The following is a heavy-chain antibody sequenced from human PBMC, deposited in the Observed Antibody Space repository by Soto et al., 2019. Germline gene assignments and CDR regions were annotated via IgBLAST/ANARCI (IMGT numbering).Heavy chain of an antibody. CDR1: GFTFSSYS. Sequence: GGSLRLSCASSGFTFSSYSMNLVRQAPGKGLEWVSSISSSSSYIYYADSVKGRFTISRDNAKNSLYLQMNSLRAEDTAVYYCARDGPNPYYYDSSGYSQAAWYFDLWGRGTLVTVSS. CDR2: ISSSSSYI. CDR3: ARDGPNPYYYDSSGYSQAAWYFDL. D-gene: IGHD3-22*01. V-gene: IGHV3-21*01. J-gene: IGHJ2*01.